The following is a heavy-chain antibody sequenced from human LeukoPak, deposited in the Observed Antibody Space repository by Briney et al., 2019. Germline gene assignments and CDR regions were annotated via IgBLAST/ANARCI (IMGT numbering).Heavy chain of an antibody. CDR1: GGSISSGGYY. Sequence: SETLSLTCTVSGGSISSGGYYWSWIRQHPGKGLEWIGYIYYSGSTYYNPSLKSRVTISVDTSKNQFSLKLSSATAADTAVYYCARAILIYDSSGYYSLFFDYWGQGTLVTVSS. CDR2: IYYSGST. J-gene: IGHJ4*02. V-gene: IGHV4-31*03. CDR3: ARAILIYDSSGYYSLFFDY. D-gene: IGHD3-22*01.